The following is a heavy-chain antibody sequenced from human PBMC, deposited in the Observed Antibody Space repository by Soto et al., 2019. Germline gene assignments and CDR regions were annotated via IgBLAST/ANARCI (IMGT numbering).Heavy chain of an antibody. V-gene: IGHV3-23*01. D-gene: IGHD3-3*01. CDR2: ISGSGGST. J-gene: IGHJ4*02. CDR1: GFTFSSYA. CDR3: AKPTSDFWRGYCDY. Sequence: GGSLRLSCAASGFTFSSYAMSWVRQAPGKGLEWVSAISGSGGSTYYADSVKGRFTISRDNSKNTLYLQMNSLRAEDTAVYYCAKPTSDFWRGYCDYWGQGTLVTVSS.